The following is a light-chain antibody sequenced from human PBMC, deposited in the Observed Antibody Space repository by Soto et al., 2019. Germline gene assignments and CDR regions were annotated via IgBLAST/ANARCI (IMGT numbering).Light chain of an antibody. CDR2: DAS. CDR1: RSVSSY. Sequence: DIVLTQSPATLSLSPGERATLSCRASRSVSSYLAWYQQKPGQAPRLLIYDASNRATGIPARFSGSGSGTDFTLTISSLEPEDFAVYYCQQRSNWPITFGQGTRLEI. J-gene: IGKJ5*01. CDR3: QQRSNWPIT. V-gene: IGKV3-11*01.